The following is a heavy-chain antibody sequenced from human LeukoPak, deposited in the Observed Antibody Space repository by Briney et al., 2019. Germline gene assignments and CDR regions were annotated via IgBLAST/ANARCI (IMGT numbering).Heavy chain of an antibody. Sequence: TGGSLRLSCAASGFTFSSYAMSWVRQAPGKGLEWVSAISGSGGSTYYADSVKGRFTISRDNSKNTLYLQMNSLRAEDTAVYYRAKDVIMAVAGLDDAFDIWGQGTMVTVSS. V-gene: IGHV3-23*01. CDR1: GFTFSSYA. D-gene: IGHD6-19*01. J-gene: IGHJ3*02. CDR2: ISGSGGST. CDR3: AKDVIMAVAGLDDAFDI.